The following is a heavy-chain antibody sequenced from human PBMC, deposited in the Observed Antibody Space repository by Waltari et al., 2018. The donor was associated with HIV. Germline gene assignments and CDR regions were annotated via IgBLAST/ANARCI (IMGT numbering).Heavy chain of an antibody. V-gene: IGHV4-39*07. Sequence: QFKLQESCPRLRKSSETLSPTCTISGCSMNTSDYYWGWVRQPPGKGLEWIGNIHYTGRTFYNPSLQSRVTLSLDKSDNQFFLNFISVIAADTAVYYCARDSGLFMYDSRRAVLNWFDPWGQGLLVTVSS. J-gene: IGHJ5*02. D-gene: IGHD3-9*01. CDR1: GCSMNTSDYY. CDR3: ARDSGLFMYDSRRAVLNWFDP. CDR2: IHYTGRT.